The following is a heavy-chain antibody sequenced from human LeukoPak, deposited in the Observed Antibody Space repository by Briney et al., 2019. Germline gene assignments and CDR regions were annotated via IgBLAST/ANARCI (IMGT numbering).Heavy chain of an antibody. J-gene: IGHJ6*03. CDR2: IRYDGSNK. CDR1: GFTFSSYG. D-gene: IGHD3-22*01. Sequence: GGSLRLSCAASGFTFSSYGMHWFRQAPGKGLEWVAFIRYDGSNKYYADSVKGRFTISRDNSKNTLYLQMNSLRAEDTAVYYCAKDISAGYYEAYYYYYMDVWGKGTTVTVSS. V-gene: IGHV3-30*02. CDR3: AKDISAGYYEAYYYYYMDV.